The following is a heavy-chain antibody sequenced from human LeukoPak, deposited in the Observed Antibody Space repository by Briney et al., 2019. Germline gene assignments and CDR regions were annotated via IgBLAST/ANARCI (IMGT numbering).Heavy chain of an antibody. CDR3: ARDPTGTTPNWFDP. Sequence: EASVKDSCKASGYTFTGYYMHWVRQAPGQGLEWMGWINPNSGGTNYAQKFQGRVTMTRETSISTAYMELSRLRSDDTAVYYCARDPTGTTPNWFDPWGQGTLVTVSS. D-gene: IGHD1-7*01. CDR1: GYTFTGYY. J-gene: IGHJ5*02. V-gene: IGHV1-2*02. CDR2: INPNSGGT.